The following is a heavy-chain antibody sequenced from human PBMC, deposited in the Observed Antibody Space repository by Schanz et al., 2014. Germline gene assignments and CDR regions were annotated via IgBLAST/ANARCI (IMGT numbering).Heavy chain of an antibody. J-gene: IGHJ6*02. D-gene: IGHD6-19*01. CDR3: ARENTAVAGMPRVMDV. Sequence: QVQLLQSGAEVKKPGASVKVSCKASGYTFTGYYMNWVRQAPGQGLEWMGWINPSSGGTNYAQKFQGRVTMTRDTSISTAYMELSRLTSDDTAVFFCARENTAVAGMPRVMDVWGQGTTVTVTS. CDR2: INPSSGGT. CDR1: GYTFTGYY. V-gene: IGHV1-2*02.